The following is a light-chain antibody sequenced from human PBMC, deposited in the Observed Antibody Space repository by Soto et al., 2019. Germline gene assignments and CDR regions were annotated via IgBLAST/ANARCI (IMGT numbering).Light chain of an antibody. V-gene: IGKV1-27*01. J-gene: IGKJ2*01. CDR2: AAS. CDR3: QKYNSAPHT. Sequence: DIQMTQSPSSLSASVGDRVTITCRASQGISNYLAWYQQKPGKVPKLLIYAASTFQSGVPSRFSGSGSGTDFTLTISRLHPEDVATYYCQKYNSAPHTFRQGTKLEIK. CDR1: QGISNY.